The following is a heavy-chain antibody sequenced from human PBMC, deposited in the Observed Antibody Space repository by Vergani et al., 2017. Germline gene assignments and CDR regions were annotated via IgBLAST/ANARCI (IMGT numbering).Heavy chain of an antibody. CDR3: AKDQVGAGDYFDY. D-gene: IGHD1-26*01. J-gene: IGHJ4*02. CDR2: ITGSGGST. Sequence: EVQLLESGGGSAQPGGSLRLSCAASGFTFSNYGMSWVRQAPGKGLEWVSVITGSGGSTYYADSVKGRFTISRDNSKNTLYLQMNRLRAEDTAVYYCAKDQVGAGDYFDYWGQGTLVTVSS. CDR1: GFTFSNYG. V-gene: IGHV3-23*01.